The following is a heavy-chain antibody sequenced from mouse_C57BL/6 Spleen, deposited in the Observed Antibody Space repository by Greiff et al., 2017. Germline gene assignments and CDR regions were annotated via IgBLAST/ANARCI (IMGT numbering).Heavy chain of an antibody. J-gene: IGHJ2*01. D-gene: IGHD2-5*01. V-gene: IGHV1-64*01. CDR2: IHPNSGST. Sequence: QVQLQQPGAELVKPGASVKLSCKASGYTFTSYWMHWVKQRPGQGLERIGMIHPNSGSTNYNEKFKSKATLTVDKSSSTAYMQLSSLTSEDSAFYYCTRDVYYSNSDFGYWGQGTTLTVSS. CDR3: TRDVYYSNSDFGY. CDR1: GYTFTSYW.